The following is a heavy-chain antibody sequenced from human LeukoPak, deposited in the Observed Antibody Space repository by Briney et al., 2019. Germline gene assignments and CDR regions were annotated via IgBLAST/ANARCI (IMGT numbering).Heavy chain of an antibody. CDR1: GYSFTSYA. J-gene: IGHJ4*02. CDR3: APTHYSSSWYYFDY. V-gene: IGHV1-18*01. Sequence: ASVKVSCKASGYSFTSYAYNWVRQAPGQGLEWMGWISAYDGGTKYAQDLQGRVTMTTDTSTRTAHMELTRLTSDDTAVYYCAPTHYSSSWYYFDYWGQGTLVTVSS. D-gene: IGHD6-13*01. CDR2: ISAYDGGT.